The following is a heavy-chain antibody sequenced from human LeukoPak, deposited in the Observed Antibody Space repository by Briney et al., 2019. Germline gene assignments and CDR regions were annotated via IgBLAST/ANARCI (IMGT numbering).Heavy chain of an antibody. Sequence: MFQGRVTMTTDTSTSTAYMELRSLRSDDTAVYYCARRGWLQKKSCAFDIWGQGTMVTVSS. D-gene: IGHD5-24*01. CDR3: ARRGWLQKKSCAFDI. V-gene: IGHV1-18*01. J-gene: IGHJ3*02.